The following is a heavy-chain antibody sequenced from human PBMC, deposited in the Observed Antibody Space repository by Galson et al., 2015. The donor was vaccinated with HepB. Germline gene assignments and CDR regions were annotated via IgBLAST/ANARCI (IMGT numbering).Heavy chain of an antibody. D-gene: IGHD3-10*02. CDR1: GYTFTRNG. CDR3: ARDVRYAFEM. V-gene: IGHV1-18*01. CDR2: ISANSGNT. Sequence: CKASGYTFTRNGISWVRQAPGQGLEWMGWISANSGNTNYAQKFQDRVTMTTETSTSTAYMELRSLTSDDTAVYYCARDVRYAFEMWGQGTMVTVSS. J-gene: IGHJ3*02.